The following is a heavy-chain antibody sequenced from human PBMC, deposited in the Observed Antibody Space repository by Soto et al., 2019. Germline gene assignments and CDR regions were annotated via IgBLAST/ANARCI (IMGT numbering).Heavy chain of an antibody. CDR3: ARGGLGSLDY. CDR1: GGSVSSGSYY. J-gene: IGHJ4*02. V-gene: IGHV4-61*01. CDR2: IYYSGST. Sequence: SETLSLTCTVSGGSVSSGSYYWSWIRQPPGKGLEWIGYIYYSGSTNYNPSLKGRVTISVDTSKNQFSLKLSSVTAADTAVYYCARGGLGSLDYWGQGTLVTVSS. D-gene: IGHD1-26*01.